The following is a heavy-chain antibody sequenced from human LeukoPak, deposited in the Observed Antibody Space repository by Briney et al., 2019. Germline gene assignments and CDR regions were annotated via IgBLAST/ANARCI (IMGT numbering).Heavy chain of an antibody. CDR3: ARHWELPSGHFDY. J-gene: IGHJ4*02. Sequence: SETLSLTCTVSGGSFSTYYWSWIRQPPGKGLEWIGYIYYSGSTNYNPSLKSRVTISVDTSKNQFALKLTSVTAADTAVYYCARHWELPSGHFDYWGQGTLVTVSS. CDR2: IYYSGST. V-gene: IGHV4-59*08. D-gene: IGHD1-26*01. CDR1: GGSFSTYY.